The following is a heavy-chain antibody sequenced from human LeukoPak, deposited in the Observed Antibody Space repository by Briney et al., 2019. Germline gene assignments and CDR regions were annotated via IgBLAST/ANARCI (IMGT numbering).Heavy chain of an antibody. J-gene: IGHJ5*02. CDR1: GGSFSGYY. CDR3: ARHLLTLDWFDP. D-gene: IGHD3-16*01. CDR2: INHSGST. V-gene: IGHV4-34*01. Sequence: SETLSLTCAVYGGSFSGYYWSWIRQPPGKGLEWIGEINHSGSTNYNPSLKSRVTISVDTSKNQFSLKLSSVTAADTAVYYRARHLLTLDWFDPWGQGTLVTVSS.